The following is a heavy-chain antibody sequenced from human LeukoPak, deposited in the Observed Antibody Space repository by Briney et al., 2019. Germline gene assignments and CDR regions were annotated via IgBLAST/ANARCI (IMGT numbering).Heavy chain of an antibody. CDR3: ATAPRLFDAFDI. Sequence: ASVKVSCKASGYTFTSYCMHWVRQAPGKGLEWMGGFDPEDGETIYAQKFQGRVTMTEDTSTDTAYMELSSLRSEDTAVYYCATAPRLFDAFDIWGQGTMVTVSS. J-gene: IGHJ3*02. CDR2: FDPEDGET. CDR1: GYTFTSYC. V-gene: IGHV1-24*01. D-gene: IGHD2-15*01.